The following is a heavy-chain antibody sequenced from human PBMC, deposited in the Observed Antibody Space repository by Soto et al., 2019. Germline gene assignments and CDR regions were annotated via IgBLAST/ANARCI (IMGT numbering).Heavy chain of an antibody. D-gene: IGHD3-3*01. CDR1: GGSISSYY. CDR3: ARRADYDFWSGYYTSAFDI. J-gene: IGHJ3*02. Sequence: LSLTCTVSGGSISSYYWSWIRQPPGKGLEWIGYIYYSGSTNYNPSLKSRVTISVDTSKNQFSLKLSSVTAADTAVYYCARRADYDFWSGYYTSAFDIWGQGTMVTVSS. V-gene: IGHV4-59*01. CDR2: IYYSGST.